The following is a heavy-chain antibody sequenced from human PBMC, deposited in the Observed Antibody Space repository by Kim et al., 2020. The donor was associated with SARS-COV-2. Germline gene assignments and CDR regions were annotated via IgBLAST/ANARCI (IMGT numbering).Heavy chain of an antibody. V-gene: IGHV1-69*13. Sequence: SVKVSCKASGCTFSSYAISWVRQAPGQGLEWMGGIIPIFGTANYAQKFQGRVTITSDESTSTAYMELSSLRSEDTAVYYCARDRPISGYSSSGYFDYWGQGTLVTVSS. J-gene: IGHJ4*02. CDR2: IIPIFGTA. CDR3: ARDRPISGYSSSGYFDY. CDR1: GCTFSSYA. D-gene: IGHD6-13*01.